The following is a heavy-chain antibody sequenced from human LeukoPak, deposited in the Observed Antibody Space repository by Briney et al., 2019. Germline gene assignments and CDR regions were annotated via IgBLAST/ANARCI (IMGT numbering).Heavy chain of an antibody. CDR1: GFTFSSWW. J-gene: IGHJ6*03. CDR3: ANGYCTNGVCYPYYYYYMDV. Sequence: GGSLRLSCAVSGFTFSSWWMTWVRQAPGKGLEWVANIKQDGSEKNYVDSVKGRFTISRDNAKNSLDLQMNRLRAEDTAVYYCANGYCTNGVCYPYYYYYMDVWGKGTTVTVSS. V-gene: IGHV3-7*01. D-gene: IGHD2-8*01. CDR2: IKQDGSEK.